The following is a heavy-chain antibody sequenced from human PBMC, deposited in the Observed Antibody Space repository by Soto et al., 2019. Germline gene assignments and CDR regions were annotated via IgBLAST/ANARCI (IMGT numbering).Heavy chain of an antibody. Sequence: SETLSLTCTVSGGSISSYYWSWIRQPPGKGLEWIGYIYYSGSTNYNPSLKSRVTISVDTSKNQFSLKLSSVTAADTAVYYCARAQGDSSGYYFFDFFDYWGQGTLVTVSS. V-gene: IGHV4-59*01. J-gene: IGHJ4*02. CDR3: ARAQGDSSGYYFFDFFDY. D-gene: IGHD3-22*01. CDR2: IYYSGST. CDR1: GGSISSYY.